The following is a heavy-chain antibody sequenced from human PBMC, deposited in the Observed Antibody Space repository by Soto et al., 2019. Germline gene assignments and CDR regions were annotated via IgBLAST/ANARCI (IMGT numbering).Heavy chain of an antibody. D-gene: IGHD4-17*01. CDR2: TRNKANSYTT. CDR1: GFTFSDHY. V-gene: IGHV3-72*01. Sequence: EVQLVESGGGLVQPGGSLRLSCAASGFTFSDHYMDWVRQAPGKGLEWVGRTRNKANSYTTEYAASVKGRFTISRDDSKNSLYLQMNSLKPEDRAVYYCARENGDYYYYYGMDVWGQGTTVTVSS. CDR3: ARENGDYYYYYGMDV. J-gene: IGHJ6*02.